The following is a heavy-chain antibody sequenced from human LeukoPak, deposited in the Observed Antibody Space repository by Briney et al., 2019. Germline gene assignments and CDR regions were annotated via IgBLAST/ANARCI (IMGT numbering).Heavy chain of an antibody. V-gene: IGHV4-38-2*01. CDR1: GYSLSSGYY. J-gene: IGHJ4*02. Sequence: SETLSLTCAVSGYSLSSGYYWGRIRPPPGKGLEWIGRIYHSGSTYYNPSLKSRVTISVDTSKNQFSLKLSSVTAADTAVYYCAGLGEDSSGWYDYWGQGTLVTVSS. CDR2: IYHSGST. D-gene: IGHD6-19*01. CDR3: AGLGEDSSGWYDY.